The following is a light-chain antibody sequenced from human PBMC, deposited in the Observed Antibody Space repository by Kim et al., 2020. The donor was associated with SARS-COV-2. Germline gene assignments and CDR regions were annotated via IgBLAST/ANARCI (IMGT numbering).Light chain of an antibody. CDR2: DAS. J-gene: IGKJ5*01. V-gene: IGKV3-11*01. Sequence: EIVLTQSPATLSLSPGERATLSCRASQSVSSYLAWYQQQPGQAPRLLLYDASNRATGIPARFSGSGSWTDFTLTISSLEPEDFAVYYCQQRSNWPPITFGQGTRLEIK. CDR3: QQRSNWPPIT. CDR1: QSVSSY.